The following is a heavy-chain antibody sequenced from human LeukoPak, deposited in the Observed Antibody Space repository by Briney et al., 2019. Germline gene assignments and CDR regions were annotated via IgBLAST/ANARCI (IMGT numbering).Heavy chain of an antibody. D-gene: IGHD6-25*01. CDR1: GGSISSSSYY. V-gene: IGHV4-39*07. J-gene: IGHJ3*02. CDR3: ARDMEAAASAFDI. CDR2: IYYSGST. Sequence: SETLSLTCTVPGGSISSSSYYWGWIRQPPGKGLEWIGSIYYSGSTYYNPSLKSRVTISVDTSKNQFSLKLSSVTAADTAVYYCARDMEAAASAFDIWGQGTMVTVSS.